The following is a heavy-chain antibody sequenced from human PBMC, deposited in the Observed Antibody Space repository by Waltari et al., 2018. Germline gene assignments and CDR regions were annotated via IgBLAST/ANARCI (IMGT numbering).Heavy chain of an antibody. V-gene: IGHV3-72*01. J-gene: IGHJ4*02. CDR2: IKSKAANYFT. Sequence: EGQLVESGGSFVQTGGPLRIFCYTSGSNFSDHYMDWVRQAPGKGLEWIGQIKSKAANYFTIYAASVKGRFTISRDDSKNSLYLQMNDLKTEDTARYYCADVGITATDSWGPGTVVTVSS. D-gene: IGHD1-26*01. CDR1: GSNFSDHY. CDR3: ADVGITATDS.